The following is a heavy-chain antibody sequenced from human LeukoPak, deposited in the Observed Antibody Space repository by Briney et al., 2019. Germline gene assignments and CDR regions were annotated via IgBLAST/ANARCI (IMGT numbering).Heavy chain of an antibody. CDR3: ARVRIQLWLHFDY. CDR2: IYSVGST. V-gene: IGHV3-53*01. J-gene: IGHJ4*02. Sequence: PGGSLRLYCAASGFTVSSNYMSWVRQAPGKGLEWVSVIYSVGSTYYADSVKGRFTISRDNAKNSLYLQMNSLRAEDTAVYYCARVRIQLWLHFDYWGQGTLVTVSS. CDR1: GFTVSSNY. D-gene: IGHD5-18*01.